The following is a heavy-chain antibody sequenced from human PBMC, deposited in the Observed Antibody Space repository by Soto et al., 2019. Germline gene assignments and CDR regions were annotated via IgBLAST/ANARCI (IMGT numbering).Heavy chain of an antibody. D-gene: IGHD2-15*01. V-gene: IGHV3-21*02. Sequence: EVQLVESGGGLVKPGGSLRLSCAASGFSISTYSMTWVRHAPGKGVEWVADITTSSSFRFYADSLKGRFTISRDDAKNSLYLQINSLRVEDTGVYFCARDLGVALATLTLDSWGQGTLVTVSS. CDR1: GFSISTYS. CDR3: ARDLGVALATLTLDS. J-gene: IGHJ4*02. CDR2: ITTSSSFR.